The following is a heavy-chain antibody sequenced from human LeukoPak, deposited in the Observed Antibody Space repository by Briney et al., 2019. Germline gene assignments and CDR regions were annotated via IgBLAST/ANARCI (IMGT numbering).Heavy chain of an antibody. D-gene: IGHD4-17*01. V-gene: IGHV3-48*03. CDR3: AREQTYGDYFDY. Sequence: PGGSLRLSCAASGFTFRSYEMIWVRQAPGKGLEWVSYIDSRGSTISHADSVRGRFTISRDNAKNSLYLQMSSLRAEDTAVYYCAREQTYGDYFDYWGQGTLVTVSS. CDR1: GFTFRSYE. J-gene: IGHJ4*02. CDR2: IDSRGSTI.